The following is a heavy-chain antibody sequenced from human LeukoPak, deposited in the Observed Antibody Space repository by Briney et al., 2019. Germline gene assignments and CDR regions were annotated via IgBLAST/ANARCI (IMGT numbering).Heavy chain of an antibody. Sequence: SETLSLTCTVSRGSISIYYWSWIRQPPGKGLEWIGYIYYSGSTNYNPSLKSRVTISVDTSKNQFSLKLSSVTAADTAVYYCARFDYGDSRGYWGQGTLVTVSS. V-gene: IGHV4-59*08. CDR2: IYYSGST. J-gene: IGHJ4*02. CDR3: ARFDYGDSRGY. D-gene: IGHD4-17*01. CDR1: RGSISIYY.